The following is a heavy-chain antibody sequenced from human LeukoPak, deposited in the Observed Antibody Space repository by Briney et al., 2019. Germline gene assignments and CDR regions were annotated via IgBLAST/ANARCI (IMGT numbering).Heavy chain of an antibody. CDR1: GFTFSSYW. J-gene: IGHJ4*02. V-gene: IGHV3-7*01. CDR3: ARGGCSSTSCYNHFAYIGYDLALFFDY. D-gene: IGHD2-2*02. Sequence: PGGSLRLSCAASGFTFSSYWMSWVRQAPGKGLEWVGKIKQDGSEKYYVESVKGRFTIPRDHAKTSLYLQMNSLRAEDTAVYYCARGGCSSTSCYNHFAYIGYDLALFFDYWGQGTLVTVSS. CDR2: IKQDGSEK.